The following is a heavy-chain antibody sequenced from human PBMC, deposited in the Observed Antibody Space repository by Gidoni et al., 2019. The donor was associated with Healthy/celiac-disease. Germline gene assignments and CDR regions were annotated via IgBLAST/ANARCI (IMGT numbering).Heavy chain of an antibody. Sequence: EVQLVESGGGLVQPGGSLRLSCAASGFTFSSYDMHWVRQATGKGLEWVSAIGTAGDTYYPGSVKGRFTISRENAKNSLYLQMNSLRAGDTAVYYCARSPASTMVRGVRGNMDVWGKGTTVTVSS. D-gene: IGHD3-10*01. CDR2: IGTAGDT. CDR1: GFTFSSYD. J-gene: IGHJ6*03. CDR3: ARSPASTMVRGVRGNMDV. V-gene: IGHV3-13*04.